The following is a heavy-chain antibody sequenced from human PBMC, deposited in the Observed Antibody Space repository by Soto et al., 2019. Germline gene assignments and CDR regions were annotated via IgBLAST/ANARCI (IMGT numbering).Heavy chain of an antibody. D-gene: IGHD3-22*01. J-gene: IGHJ4*02. CDR2: MNPNSGNT. CDR1: GYTFTSYD. Sequence: ASVKVSCKASGYTFTSYDINWVRQATGQGLEWMGWMNPNSGNTGYAQKLQGRVTMTTDTSTSTAYMELRSLRSDDTAVYYCAKAFGHYDSSGYYPPDVWGQGTLVTVSS. CDR3: AKAFGHYDSSGYYPPDV. V-gene: IGHV1-8*01.